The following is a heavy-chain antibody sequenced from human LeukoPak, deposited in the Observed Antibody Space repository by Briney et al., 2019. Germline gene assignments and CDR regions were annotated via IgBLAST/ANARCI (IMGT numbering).Heavy chain of an antibody. CDR1: GYTFTSYG. D-gene: IGHD3-10*01. CDR3: AREKYYGSGSYEFDPWGQGTLVTVSSGMDV. V-gene: IGHV1-18*01. J-gene: IGHJ6*02. CDR2: ISAYNGNT. Sequence: ASVKVSCKASGYTFTSYGISWVRQAPGQGLEWMGWISAYNGNTNYAQKLQGRVTMTTDTSTSTAYMELRSLRSDDTAVYYCAREKYYGSGSYEFDPWGQGTLVTVSSGMDVWGQGTTVTVSS.